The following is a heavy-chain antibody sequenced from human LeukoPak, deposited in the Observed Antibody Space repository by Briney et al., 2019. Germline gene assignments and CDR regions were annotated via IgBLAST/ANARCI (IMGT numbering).Heavy chain of an antibody. CDR3: ARDHAAMIVVVNLDY. CDR1: GGSISSYY. J-gene: IGHJ4*02. V-gene: IGHV3-7*01. Sequence: PSETLSLTCTVSGGSISSYYWSWVRQAPGKGLEWVANIKQDGSEKYYVDSVKGRFAISRDNAKNSLYLQMNSLRAEDTAVYYCARDHAAMIVVVNLDYWGQGTLVTVSS. D-gene: IGHD3-22*01. CDR2: IKQDGSEK.